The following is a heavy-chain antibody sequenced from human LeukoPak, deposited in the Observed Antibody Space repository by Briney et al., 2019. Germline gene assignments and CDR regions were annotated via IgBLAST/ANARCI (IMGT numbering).Heavy chain of an antibody. Sequence: ASVKVSCKASGYTFTSYYMHWVRRAPGQGLEWMGIINPSGGSTSYAQKFQGRVTMTRDTSTSTVYMELSSLRSEDTAVYYCAREGGGDGPRDAFDIWGQGTMVTVSS. D-gene: IGHD2-21*01. V-gene: IGHV1-46*01. J-gene: IGHJ3*02. CDR2: INPSGGST. CDR3: AREGGGDGPRDAFDI. CDR1: GYTFTSYY.